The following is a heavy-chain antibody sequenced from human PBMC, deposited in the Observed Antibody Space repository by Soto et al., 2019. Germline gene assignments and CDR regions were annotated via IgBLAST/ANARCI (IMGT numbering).Heavy chain of an antibody. CDR1: GGSFSAYY. J-gene: IGHJ4*02. D-gene: IGHD3-10*01. CDR2: IHHSGIT. Sequence: SETLALTCDVYGGSFSAYYWTWIRQSPGKGREWIGEIHHSGITNYNPSLKSRVTISVDTSKNQFSLDLRSVTAADTAVYYCASYGPGTYYNGYYFDYWGQGTPVTVS. V-gene: IGHV4-34*01. CDR3: ASYGPGTYYNGYYFDY.